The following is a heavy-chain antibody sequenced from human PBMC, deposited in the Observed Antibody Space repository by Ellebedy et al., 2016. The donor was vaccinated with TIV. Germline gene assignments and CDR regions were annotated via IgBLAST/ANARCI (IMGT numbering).Heavy chain of an antibody. D-gene: IGHD3-10*01. Sequence: MPSETLSLTCAVSGGSISGYYWSWIRPPPGKGLEWIGYLNDNGNTRYNPSLRSRVTISETPSKSQFSLRLTSVTAADTATYYCGRHDNSGVRGRIMDVWGQGTTVSVSS. J-gene: IGHJ6*02. CDR3: GRHDNSGVRGRIMDV. CDR2: LNDNGNT. CDR1: GGSISGYY. V-gene: IGHV4-59*08.